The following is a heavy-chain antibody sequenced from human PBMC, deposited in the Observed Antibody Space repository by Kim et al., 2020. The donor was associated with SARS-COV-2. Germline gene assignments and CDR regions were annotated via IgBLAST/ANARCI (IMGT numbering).Heavy chain of an antibody. J-gene: IGHJ4*02. CDR2: INPNSGDT. Sequence: ASVKVSCKASGYTFNDYYMHWVRQAPGQGLEWMGRINPNSGDTDYAQNFQGRVTMTRDTSMSTVYMEMSRLKSDDTVVYYCARENRNGFDFWGQGTFVTV. D-gene: IGHD1-1*01. V-gene: IGHV1-2*05. CDR1: GYTFNDYY. CDR3: ARENRNGFDF.